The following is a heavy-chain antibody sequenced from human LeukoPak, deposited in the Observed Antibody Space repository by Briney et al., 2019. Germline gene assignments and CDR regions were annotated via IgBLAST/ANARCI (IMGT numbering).Heavy chain of an antibody. J-gene: IGHJ3*02. CDR1: GFTFTDYY. D-gene: IGHD2-2*01. CDR2: ISPNSDDT. Sequence: ASVKVSCKASGFTFTDYYVHWVRQAPGQGLEGMGWISPNSDDTRSAQRFQGRVSMTRDTSISTAYMELSSLTSDDTAIYYCARDDCRLSTNAFDIWGQGTMVTVSS. V-gene: IGHV1-2*02. CDR3: ARDDCRLSTNAFDI.